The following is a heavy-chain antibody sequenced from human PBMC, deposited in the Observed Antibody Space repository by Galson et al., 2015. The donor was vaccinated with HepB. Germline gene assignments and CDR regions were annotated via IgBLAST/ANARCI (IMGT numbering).Heavy chain of an antibody. Sequence: SVKVSCKASGYTFTSYAMNWVRQAPGQGLEWMGWINTSTGNPTYAQGFTGRFVFSLDTSVSTAYLQISSLKAEDTAVYYCAREFHCGGDCYYTHPIDYWGQGTLVTVSS. V-gene: IGHV7-4-1*02. J-gene: IGHJ4*02. CDR1: GYTFTSYA. CDR2: INTSTGNP. D-gene: IGHD2-21*02. CDR3: AREFHCGGDCYYTHPIDY.